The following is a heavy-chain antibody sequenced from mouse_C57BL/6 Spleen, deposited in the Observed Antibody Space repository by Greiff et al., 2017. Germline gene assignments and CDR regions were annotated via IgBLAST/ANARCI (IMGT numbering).Heavy chain of an antibody. V-gene: IGHV14-4*01. CDR1: GFNIKDDY. Sequence: VQLKQSGAELVRPGASVKLSCTASGFNIKDDYMHWVKQRPEQGLEWIGWIDPENGDTEYASKFQGKATITADTSSNTAYLQLSSLTSEDTAVYYCTTSNDGYFIYWYVDVWGTGATVTVAS. D-gene: IGHD2-3*01. CDR3: TTSNDGYFIYWYVDV. J-gene: IGHJ1*03. CDR2: IDPENGDT.